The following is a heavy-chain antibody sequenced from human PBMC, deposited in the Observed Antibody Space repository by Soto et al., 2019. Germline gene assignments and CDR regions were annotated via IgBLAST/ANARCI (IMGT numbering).Heavy chain of an antibody. J-gene: IGHJ3*02. CDR3: ARDRYPPDIVVVPAASPDAFDI. V-gene: IGHV4-38-2*02. CDR1: GYSISSGYY. CDR2: IYHSGST. D-gene: IGHD2-2*01. Sequence: SETLSLTCTVSGYSISSGYYWGWIRQPPGKGLEWIGSIYHSGSTYYNPSFKSRVTISVDTSKNQFSLKLSSVTAADTAVYYCARDRYPPDIVVVPAASPDAFDIWGQGTMVTVSS.